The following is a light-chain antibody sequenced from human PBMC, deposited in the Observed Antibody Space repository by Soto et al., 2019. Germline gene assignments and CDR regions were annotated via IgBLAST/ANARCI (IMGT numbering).Light chain of an antibody. J-gene: IGKJ5*01. CDR1: QSVSNY. V-gene: IGKV3-11*01. CDR3: QQRHNWRDT. CDR2: ETS. Sequence: EIVLTQSPATLSLSPGERATLSCRASQSVSNYLSWYQQKPGQAPRLLMYETSRRATDIPARFSGSGSGTDFTLTISSLEPEDFAVYYCQQRHNWRDTFGQGTRLEIK.